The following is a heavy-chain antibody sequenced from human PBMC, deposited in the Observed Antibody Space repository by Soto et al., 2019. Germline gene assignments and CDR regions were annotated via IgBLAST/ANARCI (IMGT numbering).Heavy chain of an antibody. CDR3: ARDLTTVTTEAFDI. CDR2: IYYSGST. CDR1: GGSISSGGYY. J-gene: IGHJ3*02. V-gene: IGHV4-31*03. D-gene: IGHD4-17*01. Sequence: QVQLQESGPGLVKPSQTLSLTCTVSGGSISSGGYYWSWIRQYPGKGLEWIGYIYYSGSTYYNPSLKNRVTISVDTSKNQFSLKLSSVTAADTAVYYCARDLTTVTTEAFDIWGQGTVVTVSS.